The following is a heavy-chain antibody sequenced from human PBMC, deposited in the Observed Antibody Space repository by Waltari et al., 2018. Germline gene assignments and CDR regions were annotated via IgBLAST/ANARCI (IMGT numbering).Heavy chain of an antibody. CDR2: INPNSGAS. CDR1: GYTFTDHY. D-gene: IGHD3-16*01. Sequence: QVQLVQSGAEVKKPGASVKVSCKASGYTFTDHYPHWVRPAPGQGLEWMGGINPNSGASDFAQKFQGRVTMTRDTSVSTAYLELSSLTFDDTAVYYCAREAGGPRTTIFPWFDYWGQGTLLTVSS. CDR3: AREAGGPRTTIFPWFDY. J-gene: IGHJ4*02. V-gene: IGHV1-2*02.